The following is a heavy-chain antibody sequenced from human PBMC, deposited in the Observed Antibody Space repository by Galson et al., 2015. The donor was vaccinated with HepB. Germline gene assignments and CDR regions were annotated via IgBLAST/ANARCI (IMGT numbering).Heavy chain of an antibody. CDR3: ARETGLIPKYNWFDP. J-gene: IGHJ5*02. D-gene: IGHD3-16*01. Sequence: SLRLSCAASGFTFFSFWMTWVRQAPGKGLEWVANIKYDGREKYYLDSVKGRFTISRDNAKKSLYLQMDSLRVEDTGVYYCARETGLIPKYNWFDPWGQGTLVTVSS. V-gene: IGHV3-7*01. CDR2: IKYDGREK. CDR1: GFTFFSFW.